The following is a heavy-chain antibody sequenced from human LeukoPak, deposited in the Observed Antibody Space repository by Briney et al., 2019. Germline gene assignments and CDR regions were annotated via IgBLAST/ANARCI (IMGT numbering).Heavy chain of an antibody. CDR1: GFIFSNAW. V-gene: IGHV3-15*01. CDR2: LKSKTDGGTT. Sequence: GGSLRLSCAASGFIFSNAWMSWVRQAPGKGLEWVGRLKSKTDGGTTDYAASVKGRFTISRDDSKNMLYLQMNSLKTEDTAVYYCTTGDVYPAIWGQGTMVTVSS. CDR3: TTGDVYPAI. J-gene: IGHJ3*02. D-gene: IGHD2/OR15-2a*01.